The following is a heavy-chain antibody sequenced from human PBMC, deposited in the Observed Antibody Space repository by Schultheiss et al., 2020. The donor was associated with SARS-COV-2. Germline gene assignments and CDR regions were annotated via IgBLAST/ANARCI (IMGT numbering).Heavy chain of an antibody. CDR2: INHSGST. Sequence: SETLSLTCTVSGGSISGYYWSWIRQPPGKGLEWIGEINHSGSTNYNPSLKSRVTISVDTSKNQFSLKLSSVTAADTAVYYCARTGGYYDILTSPASAIDYWGQGTLVTVSS. J-gene: IGHJ4*02. CDR1: GGSISGYY. V-gene: IGHV4-34*01. CDR3: ARTGGYYDILTSPASAIDY. D-gene: IGHD3-9*01.